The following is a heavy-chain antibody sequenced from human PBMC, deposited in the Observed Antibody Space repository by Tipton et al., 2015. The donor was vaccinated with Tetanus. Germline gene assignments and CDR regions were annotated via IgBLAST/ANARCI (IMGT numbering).Heavy chain of an antibody. Sequence: TLSLTCTVSGGSINPYYWSWIRQPPGKGLEWIGNVYSSRSTYYNPSLKGRVTISVDTSTTQFSLRLNSVTAADTAIYYCARDHRLSASYAGWFDPWGQGTLVTVSS. CDR2: VYSSRST. D-gene: IGHD1-26*01. J-gene: IGHJ5*02. V-gene: IGHV4-59*01. CDR3: ARDHRLSASYAGWFDP. CDR1: GGSINPYY.